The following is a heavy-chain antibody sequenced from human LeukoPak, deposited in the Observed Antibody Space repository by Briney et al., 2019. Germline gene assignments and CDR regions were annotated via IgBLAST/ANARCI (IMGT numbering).Heavy chain of an antibody. CDR3: ASRNDILTGYVFDF. Sequence: SETLSLTCTVSGGSVSSSIYYWGWIRQPPGQGLEWNGSIYYSGSTSYNPSLNSRVTISVDTSKNQFSLKLTSVTAADTAVYYCASRNDILTGYVFDFWGQGTLVTISS. V-gene: IGHV4-39*01. CDR1: GGSVSSSIYY. CDR2: IYYSGST. J-gene: IGHJ4*02. D-gene: IGHD3-9*01.